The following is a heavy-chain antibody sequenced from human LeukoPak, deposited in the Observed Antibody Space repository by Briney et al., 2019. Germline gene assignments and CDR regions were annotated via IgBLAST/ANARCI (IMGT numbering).Heavy chain of an antibody. V-gene: IGHV4-39*01. Sequence: PPETLSLTCTVSGGSISSSSYYWSWIRQPPGKGLEWIGSIYSSGSTYYNPSLKSRVTISIDTSKNQVSLKLSSVTAADTAVYYCARHGVTSSGYYWDWGQGTLVTVSS. CDR1: GGSISSSSYY. CDR3: ARHGVTSSGYYWD. J-gene: IGHJ4*02. D-gene: IGHD3-3*01. CDR2: IYSSGST.